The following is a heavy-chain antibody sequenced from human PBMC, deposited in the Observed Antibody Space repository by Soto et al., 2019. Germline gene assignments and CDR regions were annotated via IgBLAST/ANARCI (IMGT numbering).Heavy chain of an antibody. CDR2: IIPIFGTA. V-gene: IGHV1-69*12. CDR3: AIERTPPRRNSYSSSWYGDYYGMDV. D-gene: IGHD6-13*01. J-gene: IGHJ6*02. Sequence: QVQLVQSGAEVKKPGSSVKVSCKASGGTFSSYAISWVRQAPGQGLEWMGGIIPIFGTANYAQKFQGRVTITADESTSTAYMELSSLRSEDTAVYYCAIERTPPRRNSYSSSWYGDYYGMDVWGQGTTVTVSS. CDR1: GGTFSSYA.